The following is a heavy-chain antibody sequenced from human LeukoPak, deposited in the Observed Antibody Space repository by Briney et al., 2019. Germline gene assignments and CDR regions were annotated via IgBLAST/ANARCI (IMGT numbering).Heavy chain of an antibody. D-gene: IGHD6-13*01. V-gene: IGHV1-2*06. J-gene: IGHJ3*01. CDR1: GYTFTGYY. Sequence: ASVKVSCKASGYTFTGYYMHWVRQAPGQGLEWMGRINPNSGGTNYAQKFQGRVTMTRDTSISTAYMELSRLRSDDTAVYYCARSFTYSSSWYRYDAFDVWGQGTMVTVSS. CDR2: INPNSGGT. CDR3: ARSFTYSSSWYRYDAFDV.